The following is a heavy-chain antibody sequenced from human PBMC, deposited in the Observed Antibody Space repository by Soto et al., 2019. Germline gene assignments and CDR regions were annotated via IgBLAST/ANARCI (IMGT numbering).Heavy chain of an antibody. D-gene: IGHD3-10*01. Sequence: ASVKVSCKVSGYTLTELSMHWVRQAPGKGLEWMGGFDPEDGETIYAQKFQGRVTMTEDTSTDTAYMELSSLRSEDTAVYYCAALTIHYYGMDVWGQGTTVTVSS. V-gene: IGHV1-24*01. CDR3: AALTIHYYGMDV. CDR1: GYTLTELS. J-gene: IGHJ6*02. CDR2: FDPEDGET.